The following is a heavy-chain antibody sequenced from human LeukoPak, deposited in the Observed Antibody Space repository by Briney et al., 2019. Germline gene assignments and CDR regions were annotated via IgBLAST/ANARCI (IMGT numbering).Heavy chain of an antibody. CDR2: IKQDGSDK. Sequence: GGSLRLSCAGSGFSFSNYWMTWVRQAPGKGLEWVANIKQDGSDKYYVDSVKGRFTISRDNAKNSLYLQMNSLRAEDTAVYYCATVRAGHFFDYWGQGTLVIVSS. D-gene: IGHD6-13*01. CDR3: ATVRAGHFFDY. CDR1: GFSFSNYW. J-gene: IGHJ4*02. V-gene: IGHV3-7*01.